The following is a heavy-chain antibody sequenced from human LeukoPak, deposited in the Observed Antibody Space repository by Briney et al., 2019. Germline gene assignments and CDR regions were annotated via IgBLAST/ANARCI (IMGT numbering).Heavy chain of an antibody. V-gene: IGHV3-7*01. CDR2: INQGGSER. J-gene: IGHJ4*02. D-gene: IGHD5-24*01. Sequence: GGSLRLSCVGSGFSFSDSWMTWVRLAPGKGLEWVANINQGGSERNHVDSVKGRFTISRDDARTSLFLQMNSLRAEDTGVYYCGRGDGYLVDHWGQGTLVTVST. CDR1: GFSFSDSW. CDR3: GRGDGYLVDH.